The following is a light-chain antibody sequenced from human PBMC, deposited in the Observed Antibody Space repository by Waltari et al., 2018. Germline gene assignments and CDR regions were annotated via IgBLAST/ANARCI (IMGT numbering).Light chain of an antibody. CDR3: AAWDDSLSVVI. J-gene: IGLJ2*01. CDR2: KNN. V-gene: IGLV1-47*01. Sequence: QSVLTQPTSASGTPGQTVAISCSGTNSNIGNNYVYWYLQLPGTAPKLLIYKNNQRPSWVPERFSGSKSGTSTSLVISGLRSEDEADYFCAAWDDSLSVVIFGGGTKLTVL. CDR1: NSNIGNNY.